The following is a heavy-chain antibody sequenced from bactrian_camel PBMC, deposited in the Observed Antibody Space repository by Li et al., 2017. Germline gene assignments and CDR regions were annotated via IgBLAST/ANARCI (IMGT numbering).Heavy chain of an antibody. CDR3: AKDLDSGGYYYVPD. CDR2: IRTRAGTP. D-gene: IGHD2*01. V-gene: IGHV3S1*01. Sequence: ESGGGLVQPGGSLRLSCAASGNTWTRGCIGWFRQVPGKEREGVAGIRTRAGTPNYADSVKGRFSISQDNAKNMMYLQLTSLKPEDTAMYYCAKDLDSGGYYYVPDWGQGTQVTVS. CDR1: GNTWTRGC. J-gene: IGHJ4*01.